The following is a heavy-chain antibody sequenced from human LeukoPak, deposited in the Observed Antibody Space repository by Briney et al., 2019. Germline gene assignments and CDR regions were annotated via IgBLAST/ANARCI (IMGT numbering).Heavy chain of an antibody. J-gene: IGHJ4*02. V-gene: IGHV3-21*01. Sequence: KPGGSLRLSCRTSGFTFSTHSMNWVRQAPGKGLEWVASSRSYSGDIYYADSVKGRFTISRDNAKNTLYLQMNSLRVDDTAIYYCARAKDMDWGQGTLVTVSS. CDR2: SRSYSGDI. CDR1: GFTFSTHS. CDR3: ARAKDMD.